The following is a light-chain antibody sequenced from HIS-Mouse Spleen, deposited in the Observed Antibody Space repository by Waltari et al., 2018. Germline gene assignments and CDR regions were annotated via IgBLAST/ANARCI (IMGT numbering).Light chain of an antibody. Sequence: SYVLTQPPSVSVAPGKTARITWGGNNIGSKSVHWYQQKQGQAPVLVVYDDSDRPSGIPERFSGSNSGNTATLTISRVEAGDEADYYCQVWDSSSDHVVFGGGTKLTVL. CDR2: DDS. CDR1: NIGSKS. V-gene: IGLV3-21*03. J-gene: IGLJ2*01. CDR3: QVWDSSSDHVV.